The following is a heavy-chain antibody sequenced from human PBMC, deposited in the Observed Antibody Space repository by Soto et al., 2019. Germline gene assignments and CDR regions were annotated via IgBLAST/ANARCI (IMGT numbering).Heavy chain of an antibody. D-gene: IGHD2-21*01. CDR1: GYTFTDTF. J-gene: IGHJ4*02. V-gene: IGHV1-2*02. CDR3: AGAIPHTVLGLDY. Sequence: QVQLVQSGAEVKRPGASVKVSCKASGYTFTDTFIHWLRQAPGQRPEWMGWINPNLGNTHYSRKFPGRVTLTRDTSITTAYTELVELESVYSAFSFCAGAIPHTVLGLDYWGRGTLVTVYS. CDR2: INPNLGNT.